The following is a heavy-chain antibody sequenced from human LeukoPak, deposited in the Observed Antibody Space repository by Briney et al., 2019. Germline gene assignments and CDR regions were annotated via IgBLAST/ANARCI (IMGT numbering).Heavy chain of an antibody. J-gene: IGHJ3*02. CDR3: ARDKSGYDAFDI. CDR1: GFTFSDYY. V-gene: IGHV3-11*06. D-gene: IGHD5-12*01. Sequence: GGSLRLSCAASGFTFSDYYMSWIRQAPGKGLEWVSYISSSSSHTNYADSVKGRFTISRDNAKNSLYLQMNSLRAEDTAVYYCARDKSGYDAFDIWGQGTMVTVSS. CDR2: ISSSSSHT.